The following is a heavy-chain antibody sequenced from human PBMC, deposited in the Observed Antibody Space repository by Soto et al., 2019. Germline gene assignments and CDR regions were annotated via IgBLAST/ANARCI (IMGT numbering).Heavy chain of an antibody. CDR3: ARVKIAQAMVRGVGDPFDI. J-gene: IGHJ3*02. CDR2: IYTSGST. Sequence: PSETLSLTCTVSGGSISSYYWSWIRQPAGKGLEWIGRIYTSGSTNYNPSLKSRVTMSVDTSKNQFSLKLSSVTAADTAVYYCARVKIAQAMVRGVGDPFDIWGPGTMVTVS. V-gene: IGHV4-4*07. D-gene: IGHD3-10*01. CDR1: GGSISSYY.